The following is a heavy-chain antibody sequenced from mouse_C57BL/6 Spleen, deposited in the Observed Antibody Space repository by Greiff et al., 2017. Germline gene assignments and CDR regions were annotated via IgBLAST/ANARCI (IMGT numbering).Heavy chain of an antibody. J-gene: IGHJ1*03. Sequence: EVQRVESGPELVKPGASVKIPCKASGYTFTDYNMDWVKQSHGKNLEWIGDINPNNGGTIYNQKFKGKATLTVDKSSSTAYMELRSLTSEDTAVYYCARWRLRQYWYFDVWGTGTTVTVSS. CDR3: ARWRLRQYWYFDV. D-gene: IGHD2-4*01. CDR2: INPNNGGT. CDR1: GYTFTDYN. V-gene: IGHV1-18*01.